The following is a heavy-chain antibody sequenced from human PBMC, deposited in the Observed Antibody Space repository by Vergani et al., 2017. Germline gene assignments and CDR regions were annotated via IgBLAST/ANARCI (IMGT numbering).Heavy chain of an antibody. CDR2: ISSSSSYI. Sequence: EVQLVESGGGLVKPGGSLRLSCAASGFTFSSYSMNWVRQAPGKGLEWVSSISSSSSYIYYADSVKGRFTISRDNAKNSLYLQMNSLRAEDTAVYYCAGDRAAACPGHWGQGTLVTVSS. CDR1: GFTFSSYS. J-gene: IGHJ4*02. D-gene: IGHD6-13*01. CDR3: AGDRAAACPGH. V-gene: IGHV3-21*01.